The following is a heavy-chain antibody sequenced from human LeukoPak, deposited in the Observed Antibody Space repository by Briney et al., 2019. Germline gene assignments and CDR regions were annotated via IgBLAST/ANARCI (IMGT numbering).Heavy chain of an antibody. CDR2: INPNSGGT. CDR3: AREGTGDYSSRRSHGFDI. J-gene: IGHJ3*02. D-gene: IGHD3-10*01. Sequence: ASVRVSCKASGYSFGIYYIHWVRQAPGQGLEWMGWINPNSGGTNYAQKFQGRVTMTRDTSIDTASMELTSLTSDDTAIYYCAREGTGDYSSRRSHGFDIWGQGTVVTVSS. V-gene: IGHV1-2*02. CDR1: GYSFGIYY.